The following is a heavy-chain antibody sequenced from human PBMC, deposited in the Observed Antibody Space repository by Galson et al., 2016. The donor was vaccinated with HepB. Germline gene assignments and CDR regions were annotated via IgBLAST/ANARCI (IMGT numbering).Heavy chain of an antibody. D-gene: IGHD3-3*01. CDR3: AKDITVGYDFWSGYYR. CDR1: GFTFSSYG. J-gene: IGHJ4*02. CDR2: ISYDGSNK. Sequence: SLRLPCAASGFTFSSYGMHWVRQAPGKGLEWVAVISYDGSNKYYADSVKGRFTISRDNSKNTLYLQMNSLRAEDTAVYYCAKDITVGYDFWSGYYRWGQGTLV. V-gene: IGHV3-30*18.